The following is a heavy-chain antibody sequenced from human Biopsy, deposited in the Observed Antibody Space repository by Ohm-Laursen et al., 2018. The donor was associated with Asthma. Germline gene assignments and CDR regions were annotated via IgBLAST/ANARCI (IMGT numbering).Heavy chain of an antibody. Sequence: SLRLSCAAAGFTFSNYGVHWVRQAPGKGLDRVAVISFDGSNKNYTDSVKGRFTISRDNSRNTLHLQMNSLRAEDTAVYYCAKDVFPGWELRRGPDYWGQGTLVTVSS. CDR1: GFTFSNYG. J-gene: IGHJ4*02. V-gene: IGHV3-30*18. CDR2: ISFDGSNK. CDR3: AKDVFPGWELRRGPDY. D-gene: IGHD1-26*01.